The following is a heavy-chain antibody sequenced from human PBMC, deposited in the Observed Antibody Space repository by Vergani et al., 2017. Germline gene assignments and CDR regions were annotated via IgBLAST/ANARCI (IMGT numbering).Heavy chain of an antibody. CDR1: GYSISSGYY. Sequence: QVQLQESGPGLVKPSETLSLTCAVSGYSISSGYYWGWIRQPPGKGLEWIGSIYHSGSTYYNPSLKSRVTISVDTSKNQFSLKLSSVTAADTAVYYCARIYSSSWYRKTNWFDPWGQGTLVTVSS. J-gene: IGHJ5*02. CDR3: ARIYSSSWYRKTNWFDP. V-gene: IGHV4-38-2*01. D-gene: IGHD6-13*01. CDR2: IYHSGST.